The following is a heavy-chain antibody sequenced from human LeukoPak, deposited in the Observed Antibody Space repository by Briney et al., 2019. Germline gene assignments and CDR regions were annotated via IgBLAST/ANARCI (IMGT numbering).Heavy chain of an antibody. V-gene: IGHV3-48*03. Sequence: QPGGSLRLSCAASGFTFSSYEMNWVRQAPGKGLEWVSYISSSGSTIYYADSVKGRFTISRDNAKNSLYLQMNSLRAEDTAVYYCARAQHLSGISGYWGQGTLVTVSS. CDR2: ISSSGSTI. CDR1: GFTFSSYE. J-gene: IGHJ4*02. D-gene: IGHD4-23*01. CDR3: ARAQHLSGISGY.